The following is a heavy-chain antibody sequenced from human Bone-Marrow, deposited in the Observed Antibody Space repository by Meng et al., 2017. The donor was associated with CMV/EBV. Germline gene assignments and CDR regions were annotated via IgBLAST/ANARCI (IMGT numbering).Heavy chain of an antibody. CDR2: IRYDGSNK. CDR3: AKILFGYDFWSGYQNSNDACDI. D-gene: IGHD3-3*01. Sequence: GESLKISCAASGFTFSSYGMHWVRQAPGKGLEWVAFIRYDGSNKYYADSVKGRFTISRDNSKNTLYLQMNSLRAEDTAVYYCAKILFGYDFWSGYQNSNDACDIWGQGTMVTVSS. V-gene: IGHV3-30*02. CDR1: GFTFSSYG. J-gene: IGHJ3*02.